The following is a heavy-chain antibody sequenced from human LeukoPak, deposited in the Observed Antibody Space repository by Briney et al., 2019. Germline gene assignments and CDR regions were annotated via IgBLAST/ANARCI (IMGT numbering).Heavy chain of an antibody. CDR1: GGSISSGGSY. CDR3: ARQRYYDFWSGYYIVYFDY. CDR2: IYYSGST. D-gene: IGHD3-3*01. V-gene: IGHV4-31*03. Sequence: SQTLSLTCTVSGGSISSGGSYWSWVRQHPGKGLEWIGYIYYSGSTYYSPSLKSRVTISVDRSKNQFSLKLSSVTAADTAVYYCARQRYYDFWSGYYIVYFDYWGQGTLVTVSS. J-gene: IGHJ4*02.